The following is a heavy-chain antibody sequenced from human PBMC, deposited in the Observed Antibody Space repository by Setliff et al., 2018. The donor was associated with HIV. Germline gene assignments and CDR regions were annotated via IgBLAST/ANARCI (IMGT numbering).Heavy chain of an antibody. D-gene: IGHD3-22*01. CDR2: IYYTGST. CDR3: ARHSGLGGYYSPFDY. V-gene: IGHV4-39*01. CDR1: GGPMRSSSYY. J-gene: IGHJ4*02. Sequence: SETLSLTCSVSGGPMRSSSYYWGWIRQPPGKGLEWIGSIYYTGSTYSNPSLKSRLTISEDASKGQFSLTLRSVTAADTTVYYCARHSGLGGYYSPFDYWGPGTLVTVSS.